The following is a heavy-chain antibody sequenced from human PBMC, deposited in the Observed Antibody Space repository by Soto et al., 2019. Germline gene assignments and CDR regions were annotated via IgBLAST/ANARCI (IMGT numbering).Heavy chain of an antibody. Sequence: EVQLVESGGGLVQPGGSLRLSCAASGFIFRDYWMTWARQAPGKGLEWVASIKQDGSEKYYVDSARGRFTISRDNAKNSLSLQINSLRADDTAVYYCARTRTTLEHWGQGTLVTVSS. CDR2: IKQDGSEK. J-gene: IGHJ4*02. CDR1: GFIFRDYW. V-gene: IGHV3-7*01. CDR3: ARTRTTLEH. D-gene: IGHD1-1*01.